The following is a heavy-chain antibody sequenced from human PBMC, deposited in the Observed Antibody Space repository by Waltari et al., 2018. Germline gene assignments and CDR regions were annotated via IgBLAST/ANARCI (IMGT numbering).Heavy chain of an antibody. V-gene: IGHV1-69*12. J-gene: IGHJ5*02. CDR1: GGTFGRFA. CDR3: AKRELGGPLDP. Sequence: QVQLVQSGAVVKNPGSSVKVSCRASGGTFGRFALSWVRQAPGQGLEWRGGVIPIFGTPNYAQKVQARLTITADERTSTVFMELSSLTSDDTGIYYCAKRELGGPLDPWGQGTLVTISS. CDR2: VIPIFGTP. D-gene: IGHD1-1*01.